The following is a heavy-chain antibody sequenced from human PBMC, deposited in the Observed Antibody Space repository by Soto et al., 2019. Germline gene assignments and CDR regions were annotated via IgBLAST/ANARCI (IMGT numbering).Heavy chain of an antibody. V-gene: IGHV4-59*08. CDR3: AKHLSAWLRMEAFDV. CDR1: GDSISSYY. CDR2: AYYGGNT. J-gene: IGHJ3*01. Sequence: SETLSLTCTVSGDSISSYYWSWIRQPPGKGLEWIGYAYYGGNTNYNPSLKSRVTISVDTSESQFALKLNSVTGADTAVHYCAKHLSAWLRMEAFDVWGPGTMVTVSS. D-gene: IGHD5-12*01.